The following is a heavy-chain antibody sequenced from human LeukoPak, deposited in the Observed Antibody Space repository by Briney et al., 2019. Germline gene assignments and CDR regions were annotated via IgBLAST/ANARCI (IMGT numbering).Heavy chain of an antibody. D-gene: IGHD6-19*01. CDR2: IYSGGST. J-gene: IGHJ2*01. Sequence: GGSLRLSCTVSGLPFSDAWMSWVRQAPGKGLEWVSVIYSGGSTYYADSVKGRFTISRDNSKNTLYLQMNSLRAEDTAVYYCARTKADLNWYFDLWGRGTLVTVSS. V-gene: IGHV3-53*01. CDR1: GLPFSDAW. CDR3: ARTKADLNWYFDL.